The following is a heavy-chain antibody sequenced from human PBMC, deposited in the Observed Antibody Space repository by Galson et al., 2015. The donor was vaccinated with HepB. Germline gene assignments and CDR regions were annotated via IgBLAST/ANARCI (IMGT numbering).Heavy chain of an antibody. V-gene: IGHV3-30*18. CDR3: AKDLDSSSWYVEALGFDY. CDR1: GFTFSSYG. CDR2: ISYDGSNK. D-gene: IGHD6-13*01. J-gene: IGHJ4*02. Sequence: SLRLSCAASGFTFSSYGMHWVRQAPGKGLEWVAVISYDGSNKYYADSVKGRFTISRDNSKNTLYLQMNSLRAEDTAVYYCAKDLDSSSWYVEALGFDYWGQGTLVTVSS.